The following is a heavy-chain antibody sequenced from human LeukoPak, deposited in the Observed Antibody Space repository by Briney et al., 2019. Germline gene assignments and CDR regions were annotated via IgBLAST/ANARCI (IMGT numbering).Heavy chain of an antibody. CDR1: GGSFSGYY. J-gene: IGHJ4*02. V-gene: IGHV4-34*01. Sequence: SETLSLTCAVYGGSFSGYYWNWIRQPPGKGLEWIGEINHSGSTNYNPSLKSRVTISIDTSKNQFFLKLTSVTAADTAVYYCARRVDYRGQATLVTVSS. CDR3: ARRVDY. CDR2: INHSGST.